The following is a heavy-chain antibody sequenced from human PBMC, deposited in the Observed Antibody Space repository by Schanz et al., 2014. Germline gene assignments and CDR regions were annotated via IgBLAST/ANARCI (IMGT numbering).Heavy chain of an antibody. Sequence: EVQLVQSGGGLVQPGGSLRLSCAASGFTFTNYAMSWVRQAPGKGLEWVSTIGTSGGTNYAESVKGRFTISRDSSKNTLYLQMNSLRAEDTAVYCCAKGRFGELSAFDIWGQGTMVTVSS. D-gene: IGHD3-10*01. CDR3: AKGRFGELSAFDI. V-gene: IGHV3-23*04. CDR1: GFTFTNYA. J-gene: IGHJ3*02. CDR2: IGTSGGT.